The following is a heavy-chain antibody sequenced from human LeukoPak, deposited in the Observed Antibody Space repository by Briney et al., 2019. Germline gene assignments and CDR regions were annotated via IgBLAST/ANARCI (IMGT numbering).Heavy chain of an antibody. Sequence: GASVKVSCKASGYTFTSYGISWVRQAPGQGLEWMGWISAYNGNTNYAQKLQGRVTVTTDTSTSTAYMELRSLRSEDTAVYYCARDARDYCSGGSCYWYHYYWGQGTLVTVSS. J-gene: IGHJ4*02. D-gene: IGHD2-15*01. V-gene: IGHV1-18*01. CDR1: GYTFTSYG. CDR2: ISAYNGNT. CDR3: ARDARDYCSGGSCYWYHYY.